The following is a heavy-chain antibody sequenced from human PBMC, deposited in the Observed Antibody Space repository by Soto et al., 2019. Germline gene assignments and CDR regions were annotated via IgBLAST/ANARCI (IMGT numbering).Heavy chain of an antibody. CDR2: TRNKANSYTT. Sequence: EVQLVESGGGLVQPGGSLRLSCAASGFTFSDHYMDWVRQAPGKGLEWVGRTRNKANSYTTEYAASVKGRFTISRDDSTNSLYLQMNSLKTEDTAVYYCARGRPSRVTTGYYYGMDVWGQGTTVTVSS. CDR1: GFTFSDHY. CDR3: ARGRPSRVTTGYYYGMDV. D-gene: IGHD4-17*01. J-gene: IGHJ6*02. V-gene: IGHV3-72*01.